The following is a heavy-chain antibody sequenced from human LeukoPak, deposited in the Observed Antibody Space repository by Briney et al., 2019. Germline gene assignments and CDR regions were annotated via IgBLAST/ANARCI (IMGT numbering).Heavy chain of an antibody. CDR2: MNPNSGNT. CDR3: ARTLGDSSGYYDYYYYMDV. Sequence: GASVKVSCKASGYTFTSYDINWVRQANGQVLGWMEWMNPNSGNTGYAQKFQGRVTMTRNTSISTAYMELSCLRSEDTAVYYCARTLGDSSGYYDYYYYMDVWGKGTTVTVSS. CDR1: GYTFTSYD. V-gene: IGHV1-8*01. J-gene: IGHJ6*03. D-gene: IGHD3-22*01.